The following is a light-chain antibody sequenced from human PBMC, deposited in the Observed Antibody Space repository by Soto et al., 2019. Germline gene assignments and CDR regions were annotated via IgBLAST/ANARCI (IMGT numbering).Light chain of an antibody. CDR3: QQYNNWPPLT. CDR2: GAS. Sequence: EIVMTQSPGTLSVSPGERVTLSCRASQRVSSNLAWYQQKPGQAPRLLIYGASTRATGIPARFSGSGSGTEFTLTISSLQSEDFAVYFCQQYNNWPPLTFGGGTKVEIK. J-gene: IGKJ4*01. V-gene: IGKV3-15*01. CDR1: QRVSSN.